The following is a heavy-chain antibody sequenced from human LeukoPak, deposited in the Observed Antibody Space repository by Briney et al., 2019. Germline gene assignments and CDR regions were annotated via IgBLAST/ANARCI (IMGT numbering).Heavy chain of an antibody. CDR1: GFTFDDYA. CDR3: AKSVRGVILDY. J-gene: IGHJ4*02. V-gene: IGHV3-9*01. Sequence: PGGSLRLSCVASGFTFDDYAMHWVRQAPGKGLEWVSGISWNSVSIDYADSVKGRFTISRDNAKNSLYLQMNSLRAEDTALYYCAKSVRGVILDYWGQGTLVTVSS. CDR2: ISWNSVSI. D-gene: IGHD3-10*01.